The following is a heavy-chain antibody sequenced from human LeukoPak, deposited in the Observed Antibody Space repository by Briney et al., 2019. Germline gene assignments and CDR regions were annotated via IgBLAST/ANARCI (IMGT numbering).Heavy chain of an antibody. D-gene: IGHD4-11*01. Sequence: GGSLRLSCAASGFTFSSYWMSWVRQAPGKGLEWVANIKQDGSEKYYVDSVKGRFTIARDNARNSLYLQMNSLRAEDTAVYYCARSQDYQYYFDYWGQGTLVTVSS. J-gene: IGHJ4*02. CDR1: GFTFSSYW. CDR2: IKQDGSEK. CDR3: ARSQDYQYYFDY. V-gene: IGHV3-7*01.